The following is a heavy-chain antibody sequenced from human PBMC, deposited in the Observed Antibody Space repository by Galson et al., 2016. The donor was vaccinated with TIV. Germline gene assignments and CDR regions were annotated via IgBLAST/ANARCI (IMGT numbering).Heavy chain of an antibody. CDR1: GLTFSSYA. CDR3: AKVPSSGFYYYYGMDV. J-gene: IGHJ6*02. V-gene: IGHV3-23*01. Sequence: SLRLSCAASGLTFSSYAMSWVRQAPGKGLEWVSAISASGGSTYYADSVKGRFTISRDNSKKTVYMQMNSLRAEDTAVYYCAKVPSSGFYYYYGMDVWGQGTAVIVSS. CDR2: ISASGGST. D-gene: IGHD3-22*01.